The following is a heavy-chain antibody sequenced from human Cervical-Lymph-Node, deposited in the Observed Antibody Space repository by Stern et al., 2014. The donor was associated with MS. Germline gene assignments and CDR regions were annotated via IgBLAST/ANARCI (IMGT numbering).Heavy chain of an antibody. J-gene: IGHJ4*02. D-gene: IGHD1-1*01. V-gene: IGHV3-53*01. CDR1: GFTVSRDY. CDR2: ITNVGSS. CDR3: ARDTSSPERSDW. Sequence: EDQLVESGGGVIQPGGSLRLSCTASGFTVSRDYMTWVRQAPGKGLEWVSLITNVGSSFYTDSVKGRFTISRDDSKNTVYLNMTSLRAEDTAMYYCARDTSSPERSDWWGQGTLVTVSS.